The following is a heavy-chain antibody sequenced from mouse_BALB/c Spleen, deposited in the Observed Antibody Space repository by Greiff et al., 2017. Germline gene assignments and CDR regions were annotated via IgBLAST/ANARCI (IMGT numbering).Heavy chain of an antibody. V-gene: IGHV5-6-4*01. CDR2: ISSGGSYT. J-gene: IGHJ2*01. CDR1: GFTFSSYT. Sequence: EVQGVESGGGLVKPGGSLKLSCAASGFTFSSYTMSWVRQTPEKRLEWVATISSGGSYTYYPDSVKGRFTISRDNAKNTLYLQMSSLKSEDTAMYYCTRDYYGSSYTYFDYWGQGTTLTVSS. CDR3: TRDYYGSSYTYFDY. D-gene: IGHD1-1*01.